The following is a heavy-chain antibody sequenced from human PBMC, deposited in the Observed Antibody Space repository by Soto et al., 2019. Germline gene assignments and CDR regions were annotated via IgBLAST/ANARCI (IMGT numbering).Heavy chain of an antibody. V-gene: IGHV3-66*01. CDR3: ARGRVITLVRGIITDGYFDY. D-gene: IGHD3-10*01. CDR2: FYSGGST. Sequence: QLVESGGGLVQPGGSLRLSCAASGFTVSSNYMSWVRQAPGKGLEWVSVFYSGGSTYYADSVKGRFPISRDNSKNTLFLQMNSLRPEDTSVYYCARGRVITLVRGIITDGYFDYWGQGTLVTVSS. CDR1: GFTVSSNY. J-gene: IGHJ4*02.